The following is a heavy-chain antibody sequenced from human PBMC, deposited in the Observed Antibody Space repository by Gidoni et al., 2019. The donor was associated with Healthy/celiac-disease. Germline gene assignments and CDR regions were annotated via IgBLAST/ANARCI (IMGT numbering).Heavy chain of an antibody. Sequence: QVQLVESGGGVVQPGRSLSLSCAASGFPFSIYAMHWVRQAPGKGLEWVAVISYDGSNKYYADSVKGRFTISRDNSKNTLYLQMNSLRAEDTAVYYCARDLSWSREYYYYGMDVWGQGTTVTVSS. CDR2: ISYDGSNK. D-gene: IGHD2-15*01. CDR1: GFPFSIYA. CDR3: ARDLSWSREYYYYGMDV. V-gene: IGHV3-30-3*01. J-gene: IGHJ6*02.